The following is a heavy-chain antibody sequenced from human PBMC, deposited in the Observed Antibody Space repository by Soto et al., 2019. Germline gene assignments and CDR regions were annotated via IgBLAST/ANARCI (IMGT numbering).Heavy chain of an antibody. CDR3: ASSVVVPAAIPAYYYGMDV. Sequence: SVKVSCKASGGTFSSYAISWVRQAPGQGLEWMGGIIPIFGTANYAQKFQGRVTITADESTSTAYMELSSLRSEDTAVYYCASSVVVPAAIPAYYYGMDVWGQGTRVTVSS. D-gene: IGHD2-2*02. J-gene: IGHJ6*02. CDR1: GGTFSSYA. V-gene: IGHV1-69*13. CDR2: IIPIFGTA.